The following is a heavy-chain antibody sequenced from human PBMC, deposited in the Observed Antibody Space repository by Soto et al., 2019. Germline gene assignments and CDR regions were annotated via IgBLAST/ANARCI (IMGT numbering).Heavy chain of an antibody. CDR1: GYSFRTYG. D-gene: IGHD2-15*01. Sequence: ASVKVSCKASGYSFRTYGVTWVRQAAGQGLEWMGWISAYNGNTNYAPNLQDRVTMTTDTSTSTAHMELRSLRSDDTAVYYCVRVDCSGGSCYYNYWGQGTQVTVPQ. CDR2: ISAYNGNT. V-gene: IGHV1-18*01. CDR3: VRVDCSGGSCYYNY. J-gene: IGHJ4*02.